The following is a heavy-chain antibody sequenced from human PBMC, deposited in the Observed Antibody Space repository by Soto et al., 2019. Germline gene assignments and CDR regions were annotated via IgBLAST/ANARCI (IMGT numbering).Heavy chain of an antibody. Sequence: SVKVSCKASGGTFSSYTISWVRQAPGQGLEWMGRIIPILGIANYAQKFQGRVTITADKSTSTAYMELSSLRSEDTAVYYCARGLNGYLHYFDYWGQGTLVTVSS. D-gene: IGHD5-18*01. J-gene: IGHJ4*02. CDR2: IIPILGIA. CDR1: GGTFSSYT. CDR3: ARGLNGYLHYFDY. V-gene: IGHV1-69*02.